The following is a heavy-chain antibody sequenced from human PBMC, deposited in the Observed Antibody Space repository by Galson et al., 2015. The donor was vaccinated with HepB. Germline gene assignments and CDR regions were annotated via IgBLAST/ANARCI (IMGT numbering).Heavy chain of an antibody. J-gene: IGHJ5*02. V-gene: IGHV3-20*03. Sequence: GRFTISRDNGKNSLYLQMNSLRAEDTAMYYCARVSYGGDSDRIDPWGQGTLATVSS. CDR3: ARVSYGGDSDRIDP. D-gene: IGHD2-21*02.